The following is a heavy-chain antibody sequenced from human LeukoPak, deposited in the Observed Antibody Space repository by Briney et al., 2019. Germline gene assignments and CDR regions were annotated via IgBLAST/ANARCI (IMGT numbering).Heavy chain of an antibody. J-gene: IGHJ4*02. V-gene: IGHV3-66*01. CDR2: IYSGGST. Sequence: GALRLSCAASGFNVSTSYMTWVRQAPGKGLEWVSVIYSGGSTYYADSMRGRFTISRDNSNNTVYLQMNNVRVEDTAVYYCARGGSYCSSTKCHLHGYFVQWGQGTLVTVSS. D-gene: IGHD2-2*01. CDR3: ARGGSYCSSTKCHLHGYFVQ. CDR1: GFNVSTSY.